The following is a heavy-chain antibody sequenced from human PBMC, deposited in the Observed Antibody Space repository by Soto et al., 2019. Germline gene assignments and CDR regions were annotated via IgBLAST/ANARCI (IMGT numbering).Heavy chain of an antibody. CDR1: GGSFSGYY. Sequence: SETLSLTCAVYGGSFSGYYWSWIRQPPGKGLEWIGEINHSGSTNYNPSLKSRVTISVDTSKNQFSLKLSSVTAADTAVYYCARDSSDYCSGGSCYGDIRSFDIWGQGTMVTVSS. V-gene: IGHV4-34*01. D-gene: IGHD2-15*01. CDR2: INHSGST. CDR3: ARDSSDYCSGGSCYGDIRSFDI. J-gene: IGHJ3*02.